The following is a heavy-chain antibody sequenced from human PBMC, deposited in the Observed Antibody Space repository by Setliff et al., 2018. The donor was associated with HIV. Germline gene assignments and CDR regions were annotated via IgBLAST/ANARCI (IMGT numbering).Heavy chain of an antibody. V-gene: IGHV4-61*09. J-gene: IGHJ4*02. Sequence: SETLSLTCTVSGDSITSGTYYWSRIRQPAGMRLEWIGHISTSGTTNYNPSLKSRVTISADTSKSQFSLKLTSVTAADTAAYFCARVSTDYVWGSFLSSGPYYFDFWGQGALVTVSS. CDR1: GDSITSGTYY. D-gene: IGHD3-16*01. CDR3: ARVSTDYVWGSFLSSGPYYFDF. CDR2: ISTSGTT.